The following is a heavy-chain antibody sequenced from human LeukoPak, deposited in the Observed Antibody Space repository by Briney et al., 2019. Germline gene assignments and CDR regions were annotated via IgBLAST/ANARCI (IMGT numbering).Heavy chain of an antibody. J-gene: IGHJ4*02. CDR2: IYFSGST. D-gene: IGHD6-19*01. V-gene: IGHV4-39*01. Sequence: SETLSLTCTVSGGSISSSSYYWDWIRQPPGKGLEWIGSIYFSGSTYYNPSLKSRVTISVDTSKNQFSLKLSSVTAAETAVYFCARRAVAEIFDYWGQGTLVTVSS. CDR1: GGSISSSSYY. CDR3: ARRAVAEIFDY.